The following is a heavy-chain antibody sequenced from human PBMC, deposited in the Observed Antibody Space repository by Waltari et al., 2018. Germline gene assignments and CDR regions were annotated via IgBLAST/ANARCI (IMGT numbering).Heavy chain of an antibody. CDR2: IYYSGRT. J-gene: IGHJ6*02. Sequence: QLQLQESGPGLVKPSETLSLTCTVSGGSISSSSYYLGWLRQPPGKGLEWIGSIYYSGRTYYNPSLKSRVTISVDTSKNQFYLKLSSVTAADTAVYYCARSADDYYYGMDVWGQGTTVTVSS. V-gene: IGHV4-39*07. CDR3: ARSADDYYYGMDV. CDR1: GGSISSSSYY.